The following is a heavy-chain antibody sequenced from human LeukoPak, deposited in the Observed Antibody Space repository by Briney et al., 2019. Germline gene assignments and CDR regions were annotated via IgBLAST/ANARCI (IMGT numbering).Heavy chain of an antibody. CDR2: INPSGGST. V-gene: IGHV1-46*03. CDR1: GYTFTSYY. D-gene: IGHD5-18*01. Sequence: ASVKVSCTASGYTFTSYYMHWVRQAPGQGLEWMGIINPSGGSTSYAQKFQGRVTMTRDTSTSTVYMELSSLRSEDTAVYYCARALVDTAMAYYYYGMDVWGQGTTVTVSS. J-gene: IGHJ6*02. CDR3: ARALVDTAMAYYYYGMDV.